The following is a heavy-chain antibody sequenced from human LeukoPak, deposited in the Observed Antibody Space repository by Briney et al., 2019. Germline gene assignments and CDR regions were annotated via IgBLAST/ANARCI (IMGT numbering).Heavy chain of an antibody. Sequence: GGTLRLSCAASVFILSRYWMTWVRQAPGKGLEWVANIKEDGSEKYYVDSVKGRFTISRDNANNSLCMQINSLRAEDTAVYYCARGGGTNDLWGQGTMVTVSS. J-gene: IGHJ3*01. CDR2: IKEDGSEK. CDR1: VFILSRYW. CDR3: ARGGGTNDL. V-gene: IGHV3-7*04. D-gene: IGHD1-7*01.